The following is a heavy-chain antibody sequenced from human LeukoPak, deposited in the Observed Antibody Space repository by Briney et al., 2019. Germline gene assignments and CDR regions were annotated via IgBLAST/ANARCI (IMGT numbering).Heavy chain of an antibody. J-gene: IGHJ4*02. Sequence: SETLSLTCTVSGGSISSYYWSWIRQPAGKGLEWIGRIYTSGSTNYNPSLKSRVTVSMDTSKNRFSLKLSSLTAADTAVYYCARGGSRSYTSSTLDYWGQGTLVTVAS. CDR3: ARGGSRSYTSSTLDY. CDR1: GGSISSYY. V-gene: IGHV4-4*07. CDR2: IYTSGST. D-gene: IGHD5/OR15-5a*01.